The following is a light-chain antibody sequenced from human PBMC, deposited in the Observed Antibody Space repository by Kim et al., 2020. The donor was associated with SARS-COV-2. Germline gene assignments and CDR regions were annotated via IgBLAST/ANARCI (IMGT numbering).Light chain of an antibody. Sequence: AAVKGTCTLRSAYSTYAIAWHQQQPEKGPRYLMKVDSDGSHIKGDGIPDRFSGSSSGAERYLTISSLQSEDEADYYCQTWVTGIHVFGGGTKVTVL. J-gene: IGLJ3*02. CDR3: QTWVTGIHV. CDR2: VDSDGSH. V-gene: IGLV4-69*01. CDR1: SAYSTYA.